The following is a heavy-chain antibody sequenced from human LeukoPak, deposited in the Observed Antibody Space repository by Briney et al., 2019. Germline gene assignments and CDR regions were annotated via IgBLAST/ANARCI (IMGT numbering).Heavy chain of an antibody. CDR3: ARADTAMGLYYYYYMDV. V-gene: IGHV1-2*02. CDR2: INPNSGGT. D-gene: IGHD5-18*01. CDR1: GYTFTGYY. Sequence: ASVKVSCRASGYTFTGYYMHWVRQAPGQGLEWMGWINPNSGGTNYAQKFQGRVTMTRDTSISTAYMELSRLRSDDTAVYYCARADTAMGLYYYYYMDVWGKGTTVTVSS. J-gene: IGHJ6*03.